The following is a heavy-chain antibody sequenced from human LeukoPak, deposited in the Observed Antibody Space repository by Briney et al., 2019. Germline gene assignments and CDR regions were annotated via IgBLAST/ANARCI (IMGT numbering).Heavy chain of an antibody. J-gene: IGHJ4*02. CDR1: GGSIGSYY. D-gene: IGHD5-18*01. CDR2: IYYRGST. V-gene: IGHV4-59*12. CDR3: VKFKRRPRTYSYDYEF. Sequence: SETLSLTCTVSGGSIGSYYWSWIRQPPGKGLELIGYIYYRGSTNYNPSFKSRVTISVDTSKNQFSLKLTSVTAADTAVFYCVKFKRRPRTYSYDYEFWGQGTLVTVSP.